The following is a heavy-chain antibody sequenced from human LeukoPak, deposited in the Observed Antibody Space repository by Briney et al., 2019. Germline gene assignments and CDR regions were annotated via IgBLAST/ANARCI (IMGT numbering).Heavy chain of an antibody. CDR2: IKSEDNTGTT. CDR3: TTELRWEPSTNDY. CDR1: GLTLSNAW. V-gene: IGHV3-15*01. Sequence: GGSCRFSCAASGLTLSNAWMSWVRQVAGKGLEWVGRIKSEDNTGTTEYAAAVKGRFTVSRDDSENTLYLQMNSLKTEDTAVYYCTTELRWEPSTNDYWGQGTLVTVSS. D-gene: IGHD1-26*01. J-gene: IGHJ4*02.